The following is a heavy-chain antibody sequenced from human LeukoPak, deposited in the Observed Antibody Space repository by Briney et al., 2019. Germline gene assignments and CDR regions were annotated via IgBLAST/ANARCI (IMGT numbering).Heavy chain of an antibody. CDR2: IYTSGST. Sequence: PSETLSLTCTVSGGSISSYYWSWIRQPAGKGLEWIGRIYTSGSTNYNPSLKSRVTMSVDTSKNQFSLKLSSVTAADTAVCYCASLHCSSTSCYNNWFDPWGQGTLVTVSS. J-gene: IGHJ5*02. CDR1: GGSISSYY. V-gene: IGHV4-4*07. CDR3: ASLHCSSTSCYNNWFDP. D-gene: IGHD2-2*02.